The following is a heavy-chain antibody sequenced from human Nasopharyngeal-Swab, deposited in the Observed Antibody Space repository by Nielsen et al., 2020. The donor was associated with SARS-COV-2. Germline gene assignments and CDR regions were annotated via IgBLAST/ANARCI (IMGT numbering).Heavy chain of an antibody. V-gene: IGHV4-30-4*01. CDR3: ARGSSYYGSGSYYTIDY. J-gene: IGHJ4*02. Sequence: SETLSLTCTVSGGSISSGDYYWSWIRQPPGKGLEWIGYIYYSGSTYYNPSLTSRVTISVDTSKNQFSLKPSSVTAADTAVYYCARGSSYYGSGSYYTIDYWGQGTLVTVSS. D-gene: IGHD3-10*01. CDR1: GGSISSGDYY. CDR2: IYYSGST.